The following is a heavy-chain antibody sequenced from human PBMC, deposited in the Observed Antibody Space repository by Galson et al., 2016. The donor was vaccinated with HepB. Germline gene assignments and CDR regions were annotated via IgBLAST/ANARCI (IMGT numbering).Heavy chain of an antibody. CDR1: GFRFDDYA. CDR3: AKALVHSSAWSDSYYYGMDV. J-gene: IGHJ6*02. Sequence: SLRLSCAASGFRFDDYAMDWVRQAPGKGLEWVSGISWNGGGVGYADSVKGRFTISRDNAKNSLYLQMDSLTPEDTALYYCAKALVHSSAWSDSYYYGMDVWGQGTTVTVSS. V-gene: IGHV3-9*01. CDR2: ISWNGGGV. D-gene: IGHD6-13*01.